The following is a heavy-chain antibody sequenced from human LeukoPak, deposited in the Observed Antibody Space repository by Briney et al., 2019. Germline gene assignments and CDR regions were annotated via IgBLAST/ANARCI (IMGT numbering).Heavy chain of an antibody. CDR2: ISSSSSTI. J-gene: IGHJ4*02. Sequence: GGSLRLSCAASGFTFSSYSMNWVRQAPGKGLEWVSYISSSSSTIYYADSVKGRFTISRDNAKNSLYLQMNSLRAEDTAVYYCAKDKNDYVWGSYRSIDYWGQGTLVTVSS. D-gene: IGHD3-16*02. CDR3: AKDKNDYVWGSYRSIDY. CDR1: GFTFSSYS. V-gene: IGHV3-48*01.